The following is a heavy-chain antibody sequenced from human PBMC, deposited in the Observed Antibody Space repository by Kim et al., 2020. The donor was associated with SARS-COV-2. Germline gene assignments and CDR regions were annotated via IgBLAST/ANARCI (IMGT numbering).Heavy chain of an antibody. D-gene: IGHD3-10*01. V-gene: IGHV1-3*01. J-gene: IGHJ4*02. CDR2: INAGNGNT. CDR1: GYTFTSYA. CDR3: ARDLMNYGSGRAMGY. Sequence: ASVKVSCKASGYTFTSYAMHWVRQAPGQRLEWMGWINAGNGNTKYSQKFQGRVTITRDTSASTAYMELSSLRSEDTAVYYCARDLMNYGSGRAMGYWGQGTLVTVSS.